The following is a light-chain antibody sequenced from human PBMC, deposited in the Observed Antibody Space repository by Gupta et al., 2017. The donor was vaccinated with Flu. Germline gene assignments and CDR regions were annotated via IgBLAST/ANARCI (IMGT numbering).Light chain of an antibody. CDR3: QQYNSYPYT. Sequence: DIQMPQSPSTLSASVGDRVTITCRASQSISSWLAWYQQKPGNAPKLLIYKASSLESGVPSGFSGSGSGTEFTLTISSLQPDDFATYFCQQYNSYPYTFGQGTKLEIK. CDR1: QSISSW. J-gene: IGKJ2*01. CDR2: KAS. V-gene: IGKV1-5*03.